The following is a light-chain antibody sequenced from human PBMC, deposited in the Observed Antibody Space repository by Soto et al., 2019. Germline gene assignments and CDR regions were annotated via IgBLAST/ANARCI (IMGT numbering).Light chain of an antibody. J-gene: IGKJ1*01. Sequence: DIQMTQSPSTLSASVGDRVTITCRARQSSSDWLAWYQQRPGKAPKRLIYKASNLQCGVPSRFSGSGSGTEFILTMTSLQPDEFATYDDQEYNSYYTFDQGTEVE. CDR2: KAS. CDR1: QSSSDW. V-gene: IGKV1-5*03. CDR3: QEYNSYYT.